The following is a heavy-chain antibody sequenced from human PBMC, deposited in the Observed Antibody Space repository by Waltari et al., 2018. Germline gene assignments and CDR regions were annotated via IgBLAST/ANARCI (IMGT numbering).Heavy chain of an antibody. CDR3: AKDSGYSMIRGRENS. V-gene: IGHV3-23*05. CDR1: GFDYSSYA. CDR2: IDNSGETT. Sequence: VYLLESGGGLVQPGGSLRLCCVGSGFDYSSYAMSWVRQAPGKGLELVSGIDNSGETTYYAGSVKGRFTISRDDSRDTVYLHMTTLRVDDTAVYYCAKDSGYSMIRGRENSWGQGTLVIVSS. D-gene: IGHD3-10*01. J-gene: IGHJ4*02.